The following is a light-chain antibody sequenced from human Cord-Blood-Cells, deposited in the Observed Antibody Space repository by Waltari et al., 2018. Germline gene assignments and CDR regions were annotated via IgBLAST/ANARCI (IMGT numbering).Light chain of an antibody. Sequence: QSALTQPASVSGSPGQSITISCTGTSSDVGGYNFVSCYQQNPVKAPKLMIYDVSNRPSGFSNRFSGSKSGNTASLTISGLQAEDEADYYCSSYTSSSTWVFGGGTKLTVL. CDR1: SSDVGGYNF. CDR3: SSYTSSSTWV. CDR2: DVS. J-gene: IGLJ3*02. V-gene: IGLV2-14*03.